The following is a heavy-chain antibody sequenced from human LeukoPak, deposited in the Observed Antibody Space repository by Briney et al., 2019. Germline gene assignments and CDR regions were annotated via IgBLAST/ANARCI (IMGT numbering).Heavy chain of an antibody. V-gene: IGHV1-18*01. D-gene: IGHD1-14*01. CDR1: GYTFTSYG. CDR3: ARAGTIATAPRNWFDP. J-gene: IGHJ5*02. Sequence: GASVKVSCKASGYTFTSYGISWVRQAPGQGLEWMGWISAYNGNTNYAQKLQGRVTMTTDTSTSTAYMELRSLRSDDTAVYYCARAGTIATAPRNWFDPWGQGTLVTVSS. CDR2: ISAYNGNT.